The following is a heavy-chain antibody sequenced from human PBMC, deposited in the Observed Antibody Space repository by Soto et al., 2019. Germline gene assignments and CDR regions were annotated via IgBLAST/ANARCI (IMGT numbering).Heavy chain of an antibody. CDR1: GFPLRDNGVS. CDR3: AHSSRDTYTYYGMDV. D-gene: IGHD2-2*02. V-gene: IGHV2-5*02. Sequence: SGPTLVNPTQTLTLTCTFSGFPLRDNGVSVGWIRQPPGKALEWLALLHWDGDEHYCPSLKTRLTISKGTSKNQVVLTMTDMDTVDTATYYCAHSSRDTYTYYGMDVWGQGTTVTVSS. CDR2: LHWDGDE. J-gene: IGHJ6*02.